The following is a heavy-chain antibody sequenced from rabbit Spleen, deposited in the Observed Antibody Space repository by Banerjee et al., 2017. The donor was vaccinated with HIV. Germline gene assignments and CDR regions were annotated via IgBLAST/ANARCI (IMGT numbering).Heavy chain of an antibody. D-gene: IGHD4-1*01. CDR2: IDPVFGIT. V-gene: IGHV1S47*01. Sequence: QEQLVESGGGLVQPGGSLKLSCKASGFDFSVYGLSWVRQAPGKGLEWIGYIDPVFGITYYANWVNGRFSISRENAQNTVFLQMTSLTAADTATYFCARDGGWGFLWGPGTLVTVS. J-gene: IGHJ4*01. CDR3: ARDGGWGFL. CDR1: GFDFSVYG.